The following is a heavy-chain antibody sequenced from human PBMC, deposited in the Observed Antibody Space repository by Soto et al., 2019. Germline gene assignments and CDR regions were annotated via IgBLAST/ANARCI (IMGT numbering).Heavy chain of an antibody. D-gene: IGHD3-10*01. J-gene: IGHJ5*02. CDR1: GGSISSGDYY. CDR3: ARDLRDGSGSPRGTNWFDL. CDR2: IYYSGST. V-gene: IGHV4-61*08. Sequence: SETLSLTCTVSGGSISSGDYYWSWIRQPPGKGLEWIGYIYYSGSTNYNPSLKSRVTISVDTSKNQFSLKLSSVTAADTAVYYCARDLRDGSGSPRGTNWFDLWGQGNLVTFSS.